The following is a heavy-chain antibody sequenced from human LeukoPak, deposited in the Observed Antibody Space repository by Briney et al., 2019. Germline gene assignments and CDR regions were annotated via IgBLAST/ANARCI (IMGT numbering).Heavy chain of an antibody. D-gene: IGHD3-10*01. J-gene: IGHJ3*02. Sequence: GGSLRLSCAASGFTFSSYAMHWVRQAPGKGLEYVSAISSNGGSTYYENSVKGRFTISRDNSKNTLYLQMGSLRAEDMAVYYCARSPGEVVNPEYAFDIWGQGTMVTVSS. CDR2: ISSNGGST. CDR3: ARSPGEVVNPEYAFDI. CDR1: GFTFSSYA. V-gene: IGHV3-64*01.